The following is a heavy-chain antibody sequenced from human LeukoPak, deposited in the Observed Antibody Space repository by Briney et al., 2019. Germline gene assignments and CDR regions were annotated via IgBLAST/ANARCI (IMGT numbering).Heavy chain of an antibody. Sequence: PGGSLRLSCAASGFTFDDYGMSWVRQAPGKGLEWVSGINWNGGSTGYADSVKGRFTISRDNAKNSLYLQMNSLRAEDTALYYCARNPPPGRYYDSSGYYSDYWGQGTLVTVSS. J-gene: IGHJ4*02. CDR3: ARNPPPGRYYDSSGYYSDY. V-gene: IGHV3-20*04. CDR2: INWNGGST. D-gene: IGHD3-22*01. CDR1: GFTFDDYG.